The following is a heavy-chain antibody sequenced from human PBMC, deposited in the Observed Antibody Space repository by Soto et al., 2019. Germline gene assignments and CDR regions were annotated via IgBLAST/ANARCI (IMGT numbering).Heavy chain of an antibody. Sequence: SVKVSCKASGYTFTSYTINWVRQATGQGPEYMGWMNPITGTANYAQKFQGRVTITADESTSTAYMELSSLRSEDTAVYYCARVRYCSGGSCLSPVDYWGQGTLVTVSS. CDR2: MNPITGTA. CDR3: ARVRYCSGGSCLSPVDY. CDR1: GYTFTSYT. V-gene: IGHV1-69*13. J-gene: IGHJ4*02. D-gene: IGHD2-15*01.